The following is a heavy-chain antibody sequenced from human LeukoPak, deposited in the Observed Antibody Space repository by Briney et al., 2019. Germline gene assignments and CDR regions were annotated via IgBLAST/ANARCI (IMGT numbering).Heavy chain of an antibody. Sequence: GGSLRLSCAASGFTFSDYAMSWVRQAPGKGLEWVSTISGSAISTYYADSVKGRFTISRDNSKNTLYLQMNSLRAEDTAVYYCARSPPVCSGGSCYSYGMDVWGQGTTVTVSS. CDR2: ISGSAIST. CDR3: ARSPPVCSGGSCYSYGMDV. J-gene: IGHJ6*02. D-gene: IGHD2-15*01. V-gene: IGHV3-23*01. CDR1: GFTFSDYA.